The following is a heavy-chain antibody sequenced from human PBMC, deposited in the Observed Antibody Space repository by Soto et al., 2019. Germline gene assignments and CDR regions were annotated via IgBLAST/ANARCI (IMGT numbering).Heavy chain of an antibody. CDR1: GYTFSSYY. Sequence: QVQLVQSGAEVKKPGASVRVSCTASGYTFSSYYMNWVRQAPGQGLEWMGIINPNGGSTGYAQKFQGRVNMTRDTSTRTVYMELCSLRSEDTAVYYCARRSCSDNNCYKNRFDPWGQGTQVTVSS. J-gene: IGHJ5*02. V-gene: IGHV1-46*03. CDR2: INPNGGST. CDR3: ARRSCSDNNCYKNRFDP. D-gene: IGHD2-2*02.